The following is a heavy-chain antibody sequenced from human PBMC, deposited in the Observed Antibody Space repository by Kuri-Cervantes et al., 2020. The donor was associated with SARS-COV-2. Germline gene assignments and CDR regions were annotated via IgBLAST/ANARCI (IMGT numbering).Heavy chain of an antibody. V-gene: IGHV3-30*03. Sequence: LSLTCAASGFTFSNYGMHWVRQAPGKGLEWVAVISHDGTTQNYADSLKGLFTISRDNSKNTLYLELNSLRAEDTAVYYCARDGSPRVWNGYYMDYWGQGTLVTVSS. CDR2: ISHDGTTQ. CDR3: ARDGSPRVWNGYYMDY. D-gene: IGHD3-3*01. CDR1: GFTFSNYG. J-gene: IGHJ4*02.